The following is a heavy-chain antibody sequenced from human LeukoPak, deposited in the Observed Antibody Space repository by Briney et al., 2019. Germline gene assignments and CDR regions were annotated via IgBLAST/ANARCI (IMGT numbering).Heavy chain of an antibody. Sequence: SETLSLTCTVSGGSISSYYWSWIRQPPGKGLEWIGYIFYSGSTNYNPSLKSRVTISGDTSKNQFSLSLSSVTAADTAVYYCTTEGEVVRGVSLDCWGQGTLVTVSS. CDR2: IFYSGST. D-gene: IGHD3-10*01. CDR3: TTEGEVVRGVSLDC. J-gene: IGHJ4*02. CDR1: GGSISSYY. V-gene: IGHV4-59*08.